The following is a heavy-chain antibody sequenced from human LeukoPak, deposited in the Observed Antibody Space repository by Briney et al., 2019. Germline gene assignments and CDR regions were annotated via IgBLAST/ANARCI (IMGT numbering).Heavy chain of an antibody. D-gene: IGHD5-18*01. CDR3: ARGKRYSYGYFDY. J-gene: IGHJ4*02. V-gene: IGHV4-34*01. CDR2: INHSGST. Sequence: NPSETLSLTCAVYGGSFSGYYWSCIRQPPGKGPEWIGEINHSGSTNYNPSLKSRVTISVDTSKNQFSLKLSSVTAADTAVYYCARGKRYSYGYFDYWGQGTLVTVSS. CDR1: GGSFSGYY.